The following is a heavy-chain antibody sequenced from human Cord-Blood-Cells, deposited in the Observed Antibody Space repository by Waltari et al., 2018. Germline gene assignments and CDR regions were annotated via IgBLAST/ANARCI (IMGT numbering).Heavy chain of an antibody. J-gene: IGHJ4*02. CDR2: NYSGDST. Sequence: EVQLVESGGGLIQPGGSLRLSCAASGFTVSSNYMSWVRQAPGKGLEGVSVNYSGDSTNHADSGRGRFTISRDNSKNTLYLQMNSLRAEDTAVYYCARDTGDFWSGYYDYWGQGTLVTVSS. CDR3: ARDTGDFWSGYYDY. V-gene: IGHV3-53*01. D-gene: IGHD3-3*01. CDR1: GFTVSSNY.